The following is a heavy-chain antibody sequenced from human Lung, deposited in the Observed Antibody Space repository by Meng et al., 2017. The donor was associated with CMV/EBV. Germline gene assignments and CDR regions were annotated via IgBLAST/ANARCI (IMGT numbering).Heavy chain of an antibody. CDR1: GYTFIGYY. J-gene: IGHJ3*01. D-gene: IGHD2-21*01. CDR3: ARVQFLETANDAFDL. V-gene: IGHV1-2*02. Sequence: ASVXVSCKASGYTFIGYYMHWVRQAPGQGLEWMGWIHPYTGDTNYAQKFQGRVIMTRDMSINTVYKELGRLRSDDTAVYYCARVQFLETANDAFDLWGQGTMVTVSS. CDR2: IHPYTGDT.